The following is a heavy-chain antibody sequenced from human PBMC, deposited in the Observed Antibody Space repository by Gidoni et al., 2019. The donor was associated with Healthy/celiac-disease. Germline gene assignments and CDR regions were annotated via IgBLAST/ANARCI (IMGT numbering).Heavy chain of an antibody. J-gene: IGHJ5*02. Sequence: QVPLVQAGAELKKPGASAKVYCTAPGDTFTSYPMTWLRQAPGQGLERKGWITTNAGNPTYAAGFTGRFVFSLDTSVRTALLLLSSLMAEDAAVYYCATTVDTAMGYNWFDPWGQGTLVTVSS. D-gene: IGHD5-18*01. CDR3: ATTVDTAMGYNWFDP. CDR1: GDTFTSYP. V-gene: IGHV7-4-1*02. CDR2: ITTNAGNP.